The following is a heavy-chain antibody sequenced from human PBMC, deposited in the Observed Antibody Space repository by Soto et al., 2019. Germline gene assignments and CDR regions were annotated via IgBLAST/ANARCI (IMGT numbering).Heavy chain of an antibody. J-gene: IGHJ4*02. CDR3: ARARELTLLRVPSSY. D-gene: IGHD3-10*01. Sequence: GGSLRLSCAASGFTFDCYAMNGGRQAPGKGLQWVSTIGGSGDGTYYADSVKGRFTISRDNSKNTLYLQMNSLRAEDTAVYYCARARELTLLRVPSSYWDQGTLVTVSS. CDR2: IGGSGDGT. V-gene: IGHV3-23*01. CDR1: GFTFDCYA.